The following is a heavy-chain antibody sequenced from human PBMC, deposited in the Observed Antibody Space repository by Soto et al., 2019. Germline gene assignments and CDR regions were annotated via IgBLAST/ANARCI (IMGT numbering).Heavy chain of an antibody. V-gene: IGHV4-39*01. CDR2: IYYSGST. J-gene: IGHJ5*02. CDR1: GGSISSSSYY. CDR3: ARLLPRYCSSTSCPPDWFDP. Sequence: PSETLSLTCTVSGGSISSSSYYWGWIRQPPGKGLEWIGSIYYSGSTYYNPSLESRVTISVDTSKNQFSLKLSSVTAADTAVYYCARLLPRYCSSTSCPPDWFDPWGQGTLVTVSS. D-gene: IGHD2-2*01.